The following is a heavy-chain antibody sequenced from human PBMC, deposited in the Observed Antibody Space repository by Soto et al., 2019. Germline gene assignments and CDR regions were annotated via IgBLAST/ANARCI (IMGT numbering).Heavy chain of an antibody. Sequence: GGSLRLSCAASGFTFSSYAMTWVRQAPGKGLEWVSGISGSGGSTYYADSVKGRFTISRDNSKNTLYLQMNSLRAEDTAVYYCGKARYSSGWYSASAPDYWGQGTLVTVSS. V-gene: IGHV3-23*01. CDR3: GKARYSSGWYSASAPDY. CDR2: ISGSGGST. CDR1: GFTFSSYA. D-gene: IGHD6-19*01. J-gene: IGHJ4*02.